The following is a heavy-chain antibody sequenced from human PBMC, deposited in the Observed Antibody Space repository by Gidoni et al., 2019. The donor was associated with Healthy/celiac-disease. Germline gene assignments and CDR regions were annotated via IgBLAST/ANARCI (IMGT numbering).Heavy chain of an antibody. Sequence: EVQLVESGVGLVQTGGSLRLSSAASGFTFSSYWMSWVSQAPGKGLEWVANIKQDGSEKYYVDSVKGRFTISRNNAKNSLYLQMNSLSAEDTAVYYCAEVNYVGAFDIWGQVTMVTVSS. V-gene: IGHV3-7*03. CDR2: IKQDGSEK. CDR3: AEVNYVGAFDI. D-gene: IGHD4-4*01. CDR1: GFTFSSYW. J-gene: IGHJ3*02.